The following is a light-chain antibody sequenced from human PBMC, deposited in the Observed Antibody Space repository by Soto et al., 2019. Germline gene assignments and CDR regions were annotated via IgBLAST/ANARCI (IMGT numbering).Light chain of an antibody. Sequence: DIQMTQPPSSLSSSVVDIVTITCRASQSISSYLNWYQQKSGQAPKLLIYTAASLQSGVPSRFSGSGSGTDFTLTITTLQPEDFATYYCQQSYSAPTTFGGGTKVDI. J-gene: IGKJ4*01. CDR3: QQSYSAPTT. CDR1: QSISSY. CDR2: TAA. V-gene: IGKV1-39*01.